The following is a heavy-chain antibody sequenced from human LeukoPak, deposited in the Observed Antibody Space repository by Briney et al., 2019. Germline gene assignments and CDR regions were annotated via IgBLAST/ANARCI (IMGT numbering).Heavy chain of an antibody. CDR2: IYYSGST. V-gene: IGHV4-30-4*08. J-gene: IGHJ4*02. CDR1: GGSISSGDYY. Sequence: PSQTLSLTCTVSGGSISSGDYYWSWIRQPPGKGLEWIVYIYYSGSTNYNPSLKSRVTMSVDTSKNQFSLKPSSVTAADTAVYYCARISPMITFGGVIDWGQGTLVTVSS. D-gene: IGHD3-16*02. CDR3: ARISPMITFGGVID.